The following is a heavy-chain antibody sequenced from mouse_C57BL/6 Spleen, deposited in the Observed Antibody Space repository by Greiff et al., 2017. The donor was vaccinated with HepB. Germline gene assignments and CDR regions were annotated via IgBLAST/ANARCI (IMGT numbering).Heavy chain of an antibody. J-gene: IGHJ2*01. V-gene: IGHV5-6*01. CDR1: GFTFSSYG. Sequence: DVQLVESGGDLVKPGGSLKLSCAASGFTFSSYGMSWVRQTPDKRLEWVATISSGGSYTYYPDSVKGRFTISRDNAKNTLYLQMSSLKSEDTAMYYCARRWFDYWGQGTTLTVSS. CDR3: ARRWFDY. CDR2: ISSGGSYT.